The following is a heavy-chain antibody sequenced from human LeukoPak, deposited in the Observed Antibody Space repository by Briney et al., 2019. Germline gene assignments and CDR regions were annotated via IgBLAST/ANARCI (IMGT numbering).Heavy chain of an antibody. V-gene: IGHV3-43*01. Sequence: GGSLRLSCAASGFTFDDYAMHWVRQSPGKGLEWVSLISWEGDTTYYADSVRGRFTISRDNSKNSLYLQMNSLRTEDTAFYYCTRDTDYGSATNYFDYWGQGTLVSFSS. CDR2: ISWEGDTT. J-gene: IGHJ4*02. CDR3: TRDTDYGSATNYFDY. CDR1: GFTFDDYA. D-gene: IGHD3-10*01.